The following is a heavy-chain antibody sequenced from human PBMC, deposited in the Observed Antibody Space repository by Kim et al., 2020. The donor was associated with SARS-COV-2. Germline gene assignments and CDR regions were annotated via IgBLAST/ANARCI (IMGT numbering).Heavy chain of an antibody. J-gene: IGHJ4*02. V-gene: IGHV3-15*01. CDR2: GGTT. Sequence: GGTTDYAAPVKGRFTISRDDSKNTLYLQMNSLKTEDTAVYYCTTDLYFDYWGQGTLVTVSS. CDR3: TTDLYFDY.